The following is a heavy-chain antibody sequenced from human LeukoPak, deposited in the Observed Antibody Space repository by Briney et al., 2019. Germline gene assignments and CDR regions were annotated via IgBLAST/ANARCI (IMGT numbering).Heavy chain of an antibody. Sequence: SETLSLTCTVSGGSISSYYWSWIRQPPGKGLEWIGYIYYSGSTSYNPSLKSRVTISVDTSKNQFSLKLSSVTATDTAVYYCARHAVRRYYGSRSYYKPDPLLIFDYWGQGTLVTVSS. CDR2: IYYSGST. V-gene: IGHV4-59*08. J-gene: IGHJ4*02. CDR1: GGSISSYY. D-gene: IGHD3-10*01. CDR3: ARHAVRRYYGSRSYYKPDPLLIFDY.